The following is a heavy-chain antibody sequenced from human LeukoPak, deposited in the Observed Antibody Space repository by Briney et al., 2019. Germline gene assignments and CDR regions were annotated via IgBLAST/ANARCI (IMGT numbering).Heavy chain of an antibody. J-gene: IGHJ4*02. V-gene: IGHV3-30*02. Sequence: GGSRKLSCAASGFTFSSYGMHWVRQAPGKGLEWVAFIRYDGSNKYYADSVKGRFTISRDNSKNTLYLQMNSLRAEDTAVYYCAKDRMPTVTTLGDYWGQGTLVTVSS. CDR2: IRYDGSNK. D-gene: IGHD4-17*01. CDR3: AKDRMPTVTTLGDY. CDR1: GFTFSSYG.